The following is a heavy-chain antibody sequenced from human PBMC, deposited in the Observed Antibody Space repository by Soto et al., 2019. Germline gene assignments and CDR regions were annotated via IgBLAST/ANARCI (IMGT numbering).Heavy chain of an antibody. CDR2: IYYSGST. V-gene: IGHV4-61*01. D-gene: IGHD7-27*01. Sequence: PSETLSLTCTVSGGSVSSGSYYWSWIRQPPGKGLEWIGYIYYSGSTNYNPSLKSRVTISVDTSKNQFSLKLSSVTAADTAVYYCARAALGIPKDSFDYCGQGTLVTVSS. CDR3: ARAALGIPKDSFDY. J-gene: IGHJ4*02. CDR1: GGSVSSGSYY.